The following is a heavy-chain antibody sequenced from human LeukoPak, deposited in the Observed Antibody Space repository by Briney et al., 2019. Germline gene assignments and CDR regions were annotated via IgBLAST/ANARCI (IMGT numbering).Heavy chain of an antibody. CDR1: GFTFSSYG. J-gene: IGHJ4*02. CDR3: ARDWAVAGSFDY. Sequence: GGSPRLSCAASGFTFSSYGMHWVRQAPGKGLEWVAVIWYDGSNKYYADSVKGRFTISRDNSKNTLYLQMNSLRAEDTAVYYCARDWAVAGSFDYWGQGTLVTVSS. CDR2: IWYDGSNK. D-gene: IGHD6-19*01. V-gene: IGHV3-33*01.